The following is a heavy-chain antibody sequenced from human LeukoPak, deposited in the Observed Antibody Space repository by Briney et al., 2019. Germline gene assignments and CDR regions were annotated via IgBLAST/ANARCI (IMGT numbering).Heavy chain of an antibody. J-gene: IGHJ4*02. D-gene: IGHD3-10*01. CDR3: VLYYYGSGSYLGVFDY. CDR2: ISGSATGSVTT. V-gene: IGHV3-23*01. Sequence: GGSLRLSCAASGFTFSTYAMNWVRQAPGKGLEWVSAISGSATGSVTTYYADSVKGRFTISRDNSKNTLYLQMNSLRAEDTAVYYCVLYYYGSGSYLGVFDYWGQGTLVTVSS. CDR1: GFTFSTYA.